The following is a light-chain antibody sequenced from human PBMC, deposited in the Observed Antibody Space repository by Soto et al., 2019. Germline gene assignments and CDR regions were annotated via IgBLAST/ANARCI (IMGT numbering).Light chain of an antibody. CDR1: NSDVGRYNS. J-gene: IGLJ3*02. Sequence: QSVLTQPHSVSGSPGQSVTISCTGTNSDVGRYNSVSWYQQLPGKAPQLIISAVRQRPSGVPDRFSGSKSGNTASLTISGLPTDDEADYFCFSYTANDNWMFGGGTK. CDR2: AVR. CDR3: FSYTANDNWM. V-gene: IGLV2-11*01.